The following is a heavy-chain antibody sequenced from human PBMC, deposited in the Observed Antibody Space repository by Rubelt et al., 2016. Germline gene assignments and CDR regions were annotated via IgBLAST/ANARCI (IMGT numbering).Heavy chain of an antibody. CDR1: GGSISSYY. D-gene: IGHD1-26*01. V-gene: IGHV4-59*01. J-gene: IGHJ6*02. CDR3: AGVGAMYYYYGMDV. CDR2: IYYTGGT. Sequence: QVQLQESGPGLVKPSETLSLTCTVSGGSISSYYWSWFRQPPGKGLEWIGYIYYTGGTTYNPSLKSRVTISVNTSKNQFSLKLGSVTAADTAVYYCAGVGAMYYYYGMDVWGQGTTVTVSS.